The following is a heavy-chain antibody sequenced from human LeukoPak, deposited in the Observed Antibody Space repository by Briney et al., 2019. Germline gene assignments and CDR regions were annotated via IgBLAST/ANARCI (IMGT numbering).Heavy chain of an antibody. CDR2: INHSGFS. Sequence: SETLSLTCAVYGGSFSGYYWSWIRQPPGKGLEWIGDINHSGFSNYITSPKSRVTISVDTSRNQFSLRLSSVTAADTAVYYCARLETYYYGSGYHYMDVWGKGTTVTVSS. V-gene: IGHV4-34*01. CDR3: ARLETYYYGSGYHYMDV. D-gene: IGHD3-10*01. J-gene: IGHJ6*03. CDR1: GGSFSGYY.